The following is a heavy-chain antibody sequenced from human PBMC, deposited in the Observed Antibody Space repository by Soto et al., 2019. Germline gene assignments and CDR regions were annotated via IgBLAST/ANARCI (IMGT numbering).Heavy chain of an antibody. Sequence: EVQLVESGGGLVQPGGSLRLSCAASGFNVYSFDRYWMHWVRQAPGKGLVWISLLDGDGSNTAYADSVKGRFTISRDNAKNMLYLQMNSLRVEDTAVYYCATDEGFKPRSWGQGTLVNVSS. D-gene: IGHD3-10*01. CDR3: ATDEGFKPRS. J-gene: IGHJ4*02. V-gene: IGHV3-74*01. CDR1: GFNVYSFDRYW. CDR2: LDGDGSNT.